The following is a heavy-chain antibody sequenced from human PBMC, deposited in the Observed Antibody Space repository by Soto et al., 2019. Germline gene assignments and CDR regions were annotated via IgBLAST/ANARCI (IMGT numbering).Heavy chain of an antibody. CDR2: ISAYNGNT. V-gene: IGHV1-18*01. J-gene: IGHJ6*02. CDR1: GYTFTSYG. CDR3: ARYGCISTSCPYYYCMDV. Sequence: QVQLVQSGAEVKKPGASVKVSCKASGYTFTSYGISWVRQAPGQGLEWMGWISAYNGNTNYSQKLQGRVTMTTDTSTSTAYRDLSSLRSDDTAVYYCARYGCISTSCPYYYCMDVWGQGTTVTVSS. D-gene: IGHD2-2*01.